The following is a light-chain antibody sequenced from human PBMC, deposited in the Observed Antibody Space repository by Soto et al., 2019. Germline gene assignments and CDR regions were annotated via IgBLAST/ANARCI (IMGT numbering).Light chain of an antibody. CDR3: QQYERYPMT. CDR2: KAS. J-gene: IGKJ4*01. V-gene: IGKV1-5*03. CDR1: QSISSW. Sequence: DSQMTQYPATLSASVGDRVTITCRASQSISSWLAWYQQKPGNAPKLLISKASTLQSGVPPRFSGSGYGTEFTLTISSLQPDDFATYYCQQYERYPMTFGGGTKVDIK.